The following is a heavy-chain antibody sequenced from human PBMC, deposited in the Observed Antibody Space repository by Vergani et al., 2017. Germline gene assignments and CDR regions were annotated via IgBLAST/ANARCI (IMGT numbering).Heavy chain of an antibody. V-gene: IGHV4-34*01. CDR1: GGSFSGYY. J-gene: IGHJ6*03. CDR3: ARLTTGNYYYYYMDV. D-gene: IGHD4/OR15-4a*01. Sequence: QVQLQQWGAGLLKPSETLSLTCAVYGGSFSGYYWGWIRQPPGKGLEWIGSIYHSGSTYYNPSLKSRVTISVDTSKNQFSLKRSSVTAADTAVYYCARLTTGNYYYYYMDVWGKGTTVTVSS. CDR2: IYHSGST.